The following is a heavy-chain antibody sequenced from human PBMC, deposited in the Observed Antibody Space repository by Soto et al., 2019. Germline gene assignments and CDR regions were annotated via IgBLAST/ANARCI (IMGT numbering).Heavy chain of an antibody. CDR2: ISSSSSYI. D-gene: IGHD5-12*01. CDR3: ARDHGGPEGGYDFDFDY. J-gene: IGHJ4*02. V-gene: IGHV3-21*01. CDR1: GFTFSSYS. Sequence: GGSLRLSCAASGFTFSSYSMNWVRQAPGKGLEWVSSISSSSSYIYYADSVKGRFTISRDNAKNSLYLQMNSLRAEDTAVYYCARDHGGPEGGYDFDFDYWGQGTLVTVSS.